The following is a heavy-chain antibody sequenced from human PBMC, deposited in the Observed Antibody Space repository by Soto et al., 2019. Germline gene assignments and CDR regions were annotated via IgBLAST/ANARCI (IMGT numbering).Heavy chain of an antibody. V-gene: IGHV1-18*01. CDR2: ISAYNGDT. Sequence: QVQLVQSGAEVKKPGASVKVSCKASGYTCTSYGISWVRQAPGQGLEWMGWISAYNGDTNYPQNLQGRVTMTTDTSTSTAYMVLRSLTSDDTAVYFCAREAVAAIEGVHYYYGGDVWGQGTTVTVSS. J-gene: IGHJ6*02. CDR3: AREAVAAIEGVHYYYGGDV. D-gene: IGHD6-19*01. CDR1: GYTCTSYG.